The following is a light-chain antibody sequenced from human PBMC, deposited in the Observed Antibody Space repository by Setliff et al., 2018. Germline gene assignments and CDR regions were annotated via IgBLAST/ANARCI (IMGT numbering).Light chain of an antibody. CDR1: NSNIGSND. V-gene: IGLV1-47*01. CDR2: RNN. Sequence: SVLTQPPSASGTPGQRVTISCSGSNSNIGSNDVHWYLQPPGTAPKLLIYRNNQRPSGVPDRFSGSKSGTSASLAISGLRSEDEADYYCAVWDASLSGRVFGGGTKVTVL. J-gene: IGLJ3*02. CDR3: AVWDASLSGRV.